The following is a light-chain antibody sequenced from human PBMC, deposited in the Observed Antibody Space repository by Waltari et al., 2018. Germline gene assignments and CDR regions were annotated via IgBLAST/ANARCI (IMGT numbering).Light chain of an antibody. CDR3: QQLKSFPRT. Sequence: DVQLTQSPSFLSASVRDTVTITCRASQGINNYLAWYQQKPGKAPKLLIYATSTLQNGVPSRFSGDGSGTEFTLTITSLQPEDFATYFCQQLKSFPRTFGQGTKVEIK. CDR2: ATS. V-gene: IGKV1-9*01. CDR1: QGINNY. J-gene: IGKJ1*01.